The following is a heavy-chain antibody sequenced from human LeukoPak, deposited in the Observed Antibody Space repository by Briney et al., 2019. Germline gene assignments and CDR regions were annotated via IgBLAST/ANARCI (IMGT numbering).Heavy chain of an antibody. J-gene: IGHJ5*02. D-gene: IGHD4-23*01. CDR3: ASGTSTVVTPNRNNWFDP. V-gene: IGHV3-9*01. Sequence: GGSLRLSCAASGFTFDDYAMHWVRQAPGKGLEWVSGISWNSGHKGYADSVKGRFTISRDNAKNSLYLQMNSLRAEDTAVYYCASGTSTVVTPNRNNWFDPWGQGTLVTVSS. CDR2: ISWNSGHK. CDR1: GFTFDDYA.